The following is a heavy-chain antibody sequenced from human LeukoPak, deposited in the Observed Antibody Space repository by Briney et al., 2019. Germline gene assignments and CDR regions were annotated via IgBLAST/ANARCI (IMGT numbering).Heavy chain of an antibody. CDR2: ISGSGGST. CDR3: AKGSSTGGYRDY. J-gene: IGHJ4*02. D-gene: IGHD5-24*01. V-gene: IGHV3-23*01. Sequence: PGGSLRLSCAASGITFSTYAMSWVRQAPGKGLEWVSAISGSGGSTYYADAVKGRFTISRDNSKNTLYLQMNSLRAEDTAVYYCAKGSSTGGYRDYWGQGTLVTVSS. CDR1: GITFSTYA.